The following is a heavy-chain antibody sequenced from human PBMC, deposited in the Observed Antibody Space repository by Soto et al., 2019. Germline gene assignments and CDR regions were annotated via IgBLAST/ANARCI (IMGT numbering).Heavy chain of an antibody. CDR3: ARETTTVTRDYFYYGMDV. J-gene: IGHJ6*02. CDR2: IIPIFGTT. D-gene: IGHD4-17*01. V-gene: IGHV1-69*13. CDR1: GGTFTSFT. Sequence: VASVKVSCKASGGTFTSFTITWVRQAPGQGLEWMGGIIPIFGTTNYAQKFQGRVAITADESTTTAYMELSSLTSEDTAMYYCARETTTVTRDYFYYGMDVWGQGXTVTVSS.